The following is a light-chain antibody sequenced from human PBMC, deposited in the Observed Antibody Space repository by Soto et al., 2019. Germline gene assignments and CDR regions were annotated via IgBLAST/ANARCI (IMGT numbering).Light chain of an antibody. CDR2: GVF. CDR3: QHYDGSPRT. Sequence: ETVLTQSPGTVSLSPGERATLSCTTSQSVKSNYLAWYQQKPGQAPRLLIYGVFYRATGIPDRFSGSGSGTDFTLTISGLEPEDSAVYYCQHYDGSPRTFVQGTKLEI. J-gene: IGKJ2*01. CDR1: QSVKSNY. V-gene: IGKV3-20*01.